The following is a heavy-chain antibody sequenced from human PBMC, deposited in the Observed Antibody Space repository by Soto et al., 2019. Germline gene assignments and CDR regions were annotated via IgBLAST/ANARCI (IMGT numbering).Heavy chain of an antibody. CDR1: GGSVSSGSYY. CDR2: IYYSGST. J-gene: IGHJ4*02. CDR3: ARDSSGYPSGNFDY. Sequence: QVQLQESGPGLVKPSETLSLTCTVSGGSVSSGSYYWSWIRQPPGKGLEWIGYIYYSGSTNYNPSLTSRVTISVDTSKNQFSLKLSSVTAADTAVYYCARDSSGYPSGNFDYWGQGTLVTVSS. D-gene: IGHD3-22*01. V-gene: IGHV4-61*01.